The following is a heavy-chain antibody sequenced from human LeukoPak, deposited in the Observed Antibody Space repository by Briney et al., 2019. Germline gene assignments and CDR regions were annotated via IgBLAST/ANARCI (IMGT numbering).Heavy chain of an antibody. CDR1: GGSISSYY. J-gene: IGHJ4*02. CDR2: IYYSGST. CDR3: AREVGSSWYSGDPSGFDY. D-gene: IGHD6-13*01. Sequence: PSETLSLTCTVSGGSISSYYWSWIRQPPGKGLEWIGYIYYSGSTNYNPSLKSRVTISVDTSKNQFSLKLSSVTAADTAVYYCAREVGSSWYSGDPSGFDYWGQGTLVTVSS. V-gene: IGHV4-59*01.